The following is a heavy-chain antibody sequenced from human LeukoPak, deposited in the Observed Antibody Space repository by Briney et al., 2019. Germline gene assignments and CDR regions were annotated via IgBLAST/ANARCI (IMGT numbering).Heavy chain of an antibody. D-gene: IGHD1-26*01. CDR1: GYTFTSYA. CDR2: INAGNGNT. J-gene: IGHJ4*02. CDR3: ARAEKGGSHAVDY. V-gene: IGHV1-3*03. Sequence: GASVKVSCKASGYTFTSYAMHWVRQAPGQRLEWMGRINAGNGNTKYSQEFQGRVTITRDTSASTAYMELSSLRSEDMAVYYCARAEKGGSHAVDYWGQGTLVTVSS.